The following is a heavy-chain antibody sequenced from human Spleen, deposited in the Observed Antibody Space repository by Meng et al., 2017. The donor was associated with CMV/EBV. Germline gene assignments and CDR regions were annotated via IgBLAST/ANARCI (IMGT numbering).Heavy chain of an antibody. CDR2: ISSSSSSYK. V-gene: IGHV3-21*01. CDR3: ARDLGFGESY. D-gene: IGHD3-10*01. J-gene: IGHJ4*02. CDR1: GFTFSSYS. Sequence: GESLKISCAASGFTFSSYSMNWVRQAPGKGLEWVSSISSSSSSYKNYGDSVKGRFTISRDNAKNTLYLQMNSLRAEDTAVYYCARDLGFGESYWGQGTLVTVSS.